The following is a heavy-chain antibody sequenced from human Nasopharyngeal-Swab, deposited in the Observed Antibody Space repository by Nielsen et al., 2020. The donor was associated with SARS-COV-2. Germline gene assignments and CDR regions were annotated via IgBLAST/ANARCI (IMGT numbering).Heavy chain of an antibody. D-gene: IGHD2-15*01. Sequence: GESLKISCAASGFTFSSYSMSWVRQAPGKGLEWVSAISGSGGSTYYADSVKGRFTISRDNSKNTLYLQMNSLRAEDTAVYYCARDSCSGGSCYSDFDYWGQGTLVTVSS. V-gene: IGHV3-23*01. CDR3: ARDSCSGGSCYSDFDY. CDR2: ISGSGGST. CDR1: GFTFSSYS. J-gene: IGHJ4*02.